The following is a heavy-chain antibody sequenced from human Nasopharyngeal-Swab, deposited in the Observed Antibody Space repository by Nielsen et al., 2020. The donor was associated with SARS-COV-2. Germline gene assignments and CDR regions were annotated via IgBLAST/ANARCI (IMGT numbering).Heavy chain of an antibody. Sequence: GGSLRLSCAASGFSCSIYAMSWVRQPPGKGLEWVSTISGSATNTYYADSVKGRFTISRDNSKNTLYLQMNSLRAEDTVVYYCAKGRGEYYENAFDMWGQGTMVTVSS. CDR2: ISGSATNT. J-gene: IGHJ3*02. CDR1: GFSCSIYA. D-gene: IGHD3-3*01. CDR3: AKGRGEYYENAFDM. V-gene: IGHV3-23*01.